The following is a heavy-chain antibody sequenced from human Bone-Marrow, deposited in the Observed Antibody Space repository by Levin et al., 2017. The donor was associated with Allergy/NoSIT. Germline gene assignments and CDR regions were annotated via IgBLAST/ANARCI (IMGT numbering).Heavy chain of an antibody. V-gene: IGHV3-9*01. CDR2: ISWNSGSI. CDR1: GFTFDDYA. CDR3: AKGGNYGDYPFDY. D-gene: IGHD4-17*01. Sequence: GGSLRLSCAASGFTFDDYAMHWVRQAPGKGLEWVSGISWNSGSIGYADSVKGRFTISRDNAKNSLYLQMNSLRAEDTALYYCAKGGNYGDYPFDYWGQGTLVTVSS. J-gene: IGHJ4*02.